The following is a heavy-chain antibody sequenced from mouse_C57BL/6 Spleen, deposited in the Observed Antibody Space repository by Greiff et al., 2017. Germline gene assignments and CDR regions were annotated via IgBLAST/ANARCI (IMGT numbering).Heavy chain of an antibody. D-gene: IGHD1-1*01. Sequence: VQLQQSGAELAKPGASVKLSCKASGYTFTSYWMHWVKQRPGQGLEWIGYINPSSGYTKYNQKFKDKATLTADKSSSTAYMQLSSLTYEDAAVYYCARWGYGSSPWFAYWGQGTLVTVSA. V-gene: IGHV1-7*01. CDR2: INPSSGYT. CDR1: GYTFTSYW. CDR3: ARWGYGSSPWFAY. J-gene: IGHJ3*01.